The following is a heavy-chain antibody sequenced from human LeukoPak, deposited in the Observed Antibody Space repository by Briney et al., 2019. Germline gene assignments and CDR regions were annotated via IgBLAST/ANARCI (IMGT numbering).Heavy chain of an antibody. CDR2: ISGSGGDT. V-gene: IGHV3-23*01. D-gene: IGHD3-10*01. Sequence: GGSLRLSCAASGFSFSSHVMHWVRQAPGKGLEWVSGISGSGGDTYYADSVKGRFTISRDNSKNTLYLQMNSLRAEDTAIYYCAKDPMVRGATYDYWGQGTLVTVSS. CDR3: AKDPMVRGATYDY. CDR1: GFSFSSHV. J-gene: IGHJ4*02.